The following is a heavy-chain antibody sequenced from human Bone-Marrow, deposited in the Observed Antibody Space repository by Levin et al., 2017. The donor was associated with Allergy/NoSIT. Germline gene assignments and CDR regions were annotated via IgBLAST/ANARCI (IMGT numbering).Heavy chain of an antibody. Sequence: GESLKISCKASGYTFSAYGISWVRQAPGQGLEWMGWISASSGYTSSGQEFHDRVTLTTDTSTSTAYMELKSLRSDDTAVYYCARVHGAYLGATEGLWGQGTLIIVSS. J-gene: IGHJ4*02. D-gene: IGHD1-26*01. V-gene: IGHV1-18*01. CDR2: ISASSGYT. CDR1: GYTFSAYG. CDR3: ARVHGAYLGATEGL.